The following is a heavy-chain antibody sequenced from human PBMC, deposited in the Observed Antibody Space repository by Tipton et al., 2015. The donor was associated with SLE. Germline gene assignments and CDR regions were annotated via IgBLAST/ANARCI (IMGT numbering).Heavy chain of an antibody. V-gene: IGHV3-7*01. CDR3: AKGTEQWLVRDYYYSMDV. CDR2: INQDGSEM. D-gene: IGHD5-18*01. CDR1: GFILRSSW. Sequence: SLRLSCTASGFILRSSWMSWVRHAPGKGLEWVANINQDGSEMDYEDSVKGRFTISRDNSKNTLYLDMNSLRAEDTAVFYCAKGTEQWLVRDYYYSMDVWGQGTTVTVSS. J-gene: IGHJ6*02.